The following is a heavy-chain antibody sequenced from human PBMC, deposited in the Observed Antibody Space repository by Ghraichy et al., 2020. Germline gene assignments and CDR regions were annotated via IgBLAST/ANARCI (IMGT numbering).Heavy chain of an antibody. Sequence: GSLRLSCTVSGGSISSYYWSWIRQPPGKGLEWIGYIYYSGSTNYNPSLKSRVTISVDTSKNQFSLKLSSVTAADTAVYYCARDRNRYGDYRVGAFDIWGQGTMVTVSS. J-gene: IGHJ3*02. CDR1: GGSISSYY. CDR3: ARDRNRYGDYRVGAFDI. V-gene: IGHV4-59*01. D-gene: IGHD4-17*01. CDR2: IYYSGST.